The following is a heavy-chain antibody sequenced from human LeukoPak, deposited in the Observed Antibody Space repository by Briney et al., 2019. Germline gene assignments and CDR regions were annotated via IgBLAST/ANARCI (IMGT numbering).Heavy chain of an antibody. CDR3: ARGWRSYCGSDFFDY. J-gene: IGHJ4*02. Sequence: SETLSLTCTVSGGSISSYYWSWIRQPPGKGLEWIGYIYYSGSTNYNPSLKSRVTISVDTSKNQFSLKLSSVTAADTAVYYCARGWRSYCGSDFFDYWGQGTLVTVSS. CDR1: GGSISSYY. CDR2: IYYSGST. D-gene: IGHD3-10*01. V-gene: IGHV4-59*01.